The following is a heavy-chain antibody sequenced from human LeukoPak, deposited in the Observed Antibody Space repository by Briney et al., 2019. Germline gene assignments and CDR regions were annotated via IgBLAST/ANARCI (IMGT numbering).Heavy chain of an antibody. Sequence: SETLSLTCTVSGGSISSYYWSWVRQPPGKGLEWDGYIYYSGSTNYNPSLKSRVTISVDTSKNQFSLKLSSVTAADTAVYYCARDHSSSWYSETPRAFDIWGQGTMVTVSS. V-gene: IGHV4-59*01. J-gene: IGHJ3*02. CDR2: IYYSGST. D-gene: IGHD6-13*01. CDR3: ARDHSSSWYSETPRAFDI. CDR1: GGSISSYY.